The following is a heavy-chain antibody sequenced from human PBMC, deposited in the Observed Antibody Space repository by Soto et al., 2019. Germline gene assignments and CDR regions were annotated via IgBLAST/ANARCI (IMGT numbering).Heavy chain of an antibody. J-gene: IGHJ5*02. CDR1: GFTFSNYG. CDR2: VWHDGSND. V-gene: IGHV3-33*08. Sequence: QERLVESGGGVVQPGTTLRLSCKGTGFTFSNYGIHWVRQAPGKGLEWVGFVWHDGSNDYYADSLKGRITISRDNSKNTVSLLISSLRAEDSALYYCVRDQCPTTRCYPDYFGPWGQGTLVTVSS. CDR3: VRDQCPTTRCYPDYFGP. D-gene: IGHD2-2*01.